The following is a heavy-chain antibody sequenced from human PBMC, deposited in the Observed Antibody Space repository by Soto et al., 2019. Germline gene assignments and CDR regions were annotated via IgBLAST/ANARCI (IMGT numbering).Heavy chain of an antibody. CDR3: ARSYFGADY. J-gene: IGHJ4*02. CDR2: IYHGGST. V-gene: IGHV4-4*02. Sequence: SVTLSLTWTVSGGSISSSNWWNWVRQPPGKGLEWIGEIYHGGSTNYNPSLKSRVTISVDKSKNQFSLKLTSVTAADTAVYYCARSYFGADYWGQGALVTVSS. D-gene: IGHD3-10*01. CDR1: GGSISSSNW.